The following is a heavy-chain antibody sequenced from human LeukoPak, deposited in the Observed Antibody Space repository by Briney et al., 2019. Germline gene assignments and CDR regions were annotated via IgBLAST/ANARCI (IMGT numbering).Heavy chain of an antibody. CDR3: ARDYYDFWSGYGSDNYYYMDV. CDR2: IYTSGST. D-gene: IGHD3-3*01. Sequence: PSETLSLTCTVSGGSIGTGDFYWSWIRQSAGKELEWIGRIYTSGSTNYNPSLKSRVTISVDTSKNQFSLKLSSVTAADTAVYYCARDYYDFWSGYGSDNYYYMDVWGKGTTVTVSS. CDR1: GGSIGTGDFY. J-gene: IGHJ6*03. V-gene: IGHV4-61*02.